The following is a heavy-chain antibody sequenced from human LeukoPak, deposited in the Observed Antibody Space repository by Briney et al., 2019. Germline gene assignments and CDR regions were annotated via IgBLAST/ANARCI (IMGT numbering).Heavy chain of an antibody. CDR1: GYTFSSYG. D-gene: IGHD2-8*01. V-gene: IGHV1-18*01. Sequence: ASVKVSCKASGYTFSSYGISWVRQAPGQGLEWMGWISVYSGNTNYAQRLQGRVTMTTDTSTNTAYMELRSLRSDGTAVYYCARDANGVLGDYWGQGTLVTVSS. J-gene: IGHJ4*02. CDR2: ISVYSGNT. CDR3: ARDANGVLGDY.